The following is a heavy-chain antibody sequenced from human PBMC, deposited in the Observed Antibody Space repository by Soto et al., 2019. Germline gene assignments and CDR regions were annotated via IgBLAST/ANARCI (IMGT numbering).Heavy chain of an antibody. V-gene: IGHV3-74*01. Sequence: EVQLVESGGGLVQPGGSLRLSCEASGFTFSSYWMHWVGQAPGKGLVWVSRINSDGSTTTYADSVKGRFTISRDNAKNTLFLQMNSLRAEDTAVYYCARPRYDGSGTPFDYWGQGTLVTVSS. CDR3: ARPRYDGSGTPFDY. D-gene: IGHD3-22*01. CDR2: INSDGSTT. J-gene: IGHJ4*02. CDR1: GFTFSSYW.